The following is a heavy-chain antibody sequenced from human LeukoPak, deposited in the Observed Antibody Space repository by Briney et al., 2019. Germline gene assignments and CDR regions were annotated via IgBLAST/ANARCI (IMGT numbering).Heavy chain of an antibody. CDR2: ISGSGGST. D-gene: IGHD3-22*01. J-gene: IGHJ4*02. CDR1: GFTFSSYA. Sequence: GGSLRLSCAASGFTFSSYAMSWVRQAPGKGLEWVSAISGSGGSTYYADSVKGRFTISRDNSKNTLYLQMNSLRAEDTAVYYCAKVPLSLSYYYDSSGYYYDYWGQGTLVTVSS. CDR3: AKVPLSLSYYYDSSGYYYDY. V-gene: IGHV3-23*01.